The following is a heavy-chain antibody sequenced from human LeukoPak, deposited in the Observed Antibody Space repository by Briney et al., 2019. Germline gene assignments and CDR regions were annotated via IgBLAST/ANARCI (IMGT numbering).Heavy chain of an antibody. CDR1: GGSISSHY. CDR3: AREKPHDILTGYYYPDAFDI. J-gene: IGHJ3*02. D-gene: IGHD3-9*01. V-gene: IGHV4-59*11. CDR2: IYYSGST. Sequence: SETLSLTCTVSGGSISSHYWSWIRQPPGKGLEWIGYIYYSGSTNYNPSLKSRVTISVDTSKNQFSLKLSSVTAAGTAVYYCAREKPHDILTGYYYPDAFDIWGQGTMVTVSS.